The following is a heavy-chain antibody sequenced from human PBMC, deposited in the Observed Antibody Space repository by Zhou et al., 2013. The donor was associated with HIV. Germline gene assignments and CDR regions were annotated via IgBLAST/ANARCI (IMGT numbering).Heavy chain of an antibody. J-gene: IGHJ5*02. CDR3: AREGEVYSSWVNWFDP. CDR1: GDTFTGYY. D-gene: IGHD6-19*01. V-gene: IGHV1-69*01. Sequence: QVLLVQSGAEVKKPGASVKVSCKASGDTFTGYYMHWVRQAPGQGLEWMGGIIPIFGTANYAQKFQGRVTITTDESTSTAYMELSSLRSEDTAVYYCAREGEVYSSWVNWFDPWGQGTLVTVSS. CDR2: IIPIFGTA.